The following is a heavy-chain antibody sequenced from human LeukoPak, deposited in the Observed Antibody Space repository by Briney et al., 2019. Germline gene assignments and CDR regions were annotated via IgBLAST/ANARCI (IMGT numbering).Heavy chain of an antibody. V-gene: IGHV1-46*03. CDR2: INPSGGST. D-gene: IGHD3-22*01. Sequence: ASVKVSCKASGYTFTSYYTHWVRQAPGQGLEWMGIINPSGGSTTYAQKFQGRVTMTRDTSTSTVYMELSSLRSDDTAVYYCARDPLYDSSGHAVFDYWGQGTLVTVSS. J-gene: IGHJ4*02. CDR3: ARDPLYDSSGHAVFDY. CDR1: GYTFTSYY.